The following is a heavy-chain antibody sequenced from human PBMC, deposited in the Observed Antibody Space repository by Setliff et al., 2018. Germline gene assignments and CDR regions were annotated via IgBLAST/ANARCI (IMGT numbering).Heavy chain of an antibody. D-gene: IGHD1-26*01. CDR1: GGSISSHY. J-gene: IGHJ4*02. Sequence: SETLSLTCTVSGGSISSHYWSWIRQPPGKGLEWIGSIYYSGSTNYNPSLKSRVTISVDTSENQFSLRLNSVTAADTAVYYCARAAPYYNTGSYIFDSWGQGTLVTVSS. V-gene: IGHV4-59*11. CDR2: IYYSGST. CDR3: ARAAPYYNTGSYIFDS.